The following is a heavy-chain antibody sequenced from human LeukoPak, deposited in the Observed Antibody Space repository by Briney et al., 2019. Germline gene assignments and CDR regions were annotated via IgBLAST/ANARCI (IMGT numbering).Heavy chain of an antibody. Sequence: SETLSLTCTVSGGSISSSSYYWGWIRQPPGKGLEWIGSIYYSGSTYYNPSLKSRVAISVDTSENQFSLKLSSVTAADTAVYYCASNLYGFYYFDYWGQGTLVTVSS. CDR2: IYYSGST. J-gene: IGHJ4*02. CDR1: GGSISSSSYY. V-gene: IGHV4-39*07. D-gene: IGHD3-10*01. CDR3: ASNLYGFYYFDY.